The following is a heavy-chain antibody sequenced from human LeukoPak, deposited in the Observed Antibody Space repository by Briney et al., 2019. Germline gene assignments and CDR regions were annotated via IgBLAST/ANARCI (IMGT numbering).Heavy chain of an antibody. V-gene: IGHV4-39*02. CDR3: ARGRPYSGGYHLDY. Sequence: SETLSLTCTVSGDSTSSDRYYGGWVRQPPGKGLEWIGNTYYSGSTYYNPSLKSRVTMSVDTSKNQFFLKLNSVTAADTAVYYCARGRPYSGGYHLDYWGQGTLVTVSA. CDR2: TYYSGST. J-gene: IGHJ4*02. D-gene: IGHD1-26*01. CDR1: GDSTSSDRYY.